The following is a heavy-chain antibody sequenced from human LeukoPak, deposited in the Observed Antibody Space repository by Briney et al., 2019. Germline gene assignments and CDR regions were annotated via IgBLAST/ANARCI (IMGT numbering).Heavy chain of an antibody. V-gene: IGHV3-23*01. D-gene: IGHD1-26*01. CDR2: ISGSGSST. Sequence: RSGGSLRLSCAASGFTFSGYVMSWVRQTPGKGLEWVSAISGSGSSTYYADSVKGRFTLSRDNSKNTLFLQMNSLRAEDTAVYYCARDPAPQIVGPREYYFDYWGQGTLVTVSS. CDR1: GFTFSGYV. CDR3: ARDPAPQIVGPREYYFDY. J-gene: IGHJ4*02.